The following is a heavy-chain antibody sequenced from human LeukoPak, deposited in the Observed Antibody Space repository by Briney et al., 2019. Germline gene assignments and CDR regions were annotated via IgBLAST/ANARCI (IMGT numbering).Heavy chain of an antibody. CDR3: ARGDYYDSSGYFASFDY. CDR1: GYTFTGYY. Sequence: ASVKVPCKASGYTFTGYYMHWVRQAPGQGLEWMGRINPNSGGTSYAQKFQGRVTMTRDTSTSTVYMELSSLRSEDTAVYYCARGDYYDSSGYFASFDYWGQGTLVTVSS. J-gene: IGHJ4*02. D-gene: IGHD3-22*01. CDR2: INPNSGGT. V-gene: IGHV1-2*06.